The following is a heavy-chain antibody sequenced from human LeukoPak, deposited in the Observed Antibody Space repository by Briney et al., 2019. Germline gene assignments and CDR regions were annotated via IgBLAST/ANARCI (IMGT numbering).Heavy chain of an antibody. CDR3: AKAIYPGYSSSWRGPPFDY. D-gene: IGHD6-13*01. J-gene: IGHJ4*02. CDR1: GFPLSSYA. CDR2: ISRSGGST. Sequence: GGSLTLSCSPSGFPLSSYAMIWVRQPPGKGLPWVSSISRSGGSTYYADSVKGRFTISRDNSKNTLYLQMNSLRAEDTAVYYCAKAIYPGYSSSWRGPPFDYWGQGTLVTVSS. V-gene: IGHV3-23*01.